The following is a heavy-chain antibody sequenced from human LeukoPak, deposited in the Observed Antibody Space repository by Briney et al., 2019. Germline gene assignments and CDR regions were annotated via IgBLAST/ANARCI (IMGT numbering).Heavy chain of an antibody. D-gene: IGHD3-22*01. CDR3: AKDQGITMIVVVSNLDY. CDR2: ISGSGGST. V-gene: IGHV3-23*01. Sequence: QPGGSQRLSCAASGFTFSSYAMSGVRHAPGKGLVWVSAISGSGGSTYYADSVKGRFTISRDNSKNTMYLQMISLRAEDKAVYYCAKDQGITMIVVVSNLDYWGQGTLVTVSS. J-gene: IGHJ4*02. CDR1: GFTFSSYA.